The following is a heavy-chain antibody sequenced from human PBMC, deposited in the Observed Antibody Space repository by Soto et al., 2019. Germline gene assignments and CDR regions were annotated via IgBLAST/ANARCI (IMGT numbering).Heavy chain of an antibody. V-gene: IGHV3-23*01. CDR3: AKEGERFGETYDYYGMDV. CDR1: GFTFSSYA. CDR2: ISGSGGTT. Sequence: EVQLLESGGGLVQPGGSLRLSCAASGFTFSSYAMSWVRQAPGKGLEWVSGISGSGGTTYYADSVKGRSTISRDNSKNTLYVQMNSLRAEDTAVDDCAKEGERFGETYDYYGMDVWGQGTTVTVSS. J-gene: IGHJ6*02. D-gene: IGHD3-10*01.